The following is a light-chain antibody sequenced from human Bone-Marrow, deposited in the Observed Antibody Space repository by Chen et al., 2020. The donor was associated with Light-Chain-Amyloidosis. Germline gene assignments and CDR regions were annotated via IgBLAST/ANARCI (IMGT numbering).Light chain of an antibody. CDR2: DDS. CDR1: NIGTTS. Sequence: SYVLTQPSSGSVSPGQTATIACGGNNIGTTSVHWYQPTPGQTPLLVVYDDSDRPSGIPERLSGSNSGNTATLPISRVEAGDEADYYCQVWDRSSDRPVFGGVTKLTVL. J-gene: IGLJ3*02. V-gene: IGLV3-21*02. CDR3: QVWDRSSDRPV.